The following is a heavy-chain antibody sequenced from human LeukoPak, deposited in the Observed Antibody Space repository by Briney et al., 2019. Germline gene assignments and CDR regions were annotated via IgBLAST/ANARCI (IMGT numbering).Heavy chain of an antibody. D-gene: IGHD6-13*01. V-gene: IGHV5-51*01. CDR1: GYSFTSYW. CDR3: AREEGGSSSTVQH. Sequence: GESLKISCKGSGYSFTSYWIGWVRQMPGKGLEWMGIIYPGDSNTRYSPSFQGQVTISADKSISTAYMQWSSLKASDTAMYYCAREEGGSSSTVQHWGQGTLVTVSS. J-gene: IGHJ1*01. CDR2: IYPGDSNT.